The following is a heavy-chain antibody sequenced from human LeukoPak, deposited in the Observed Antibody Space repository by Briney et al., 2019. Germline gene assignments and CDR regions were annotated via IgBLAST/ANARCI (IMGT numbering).Heavy chain of an antibody. CDR2: INHSGST. CDR3: ARAGYSSGWYAYYFDY. CDR1: GGSFSGYY. D-gene: IGHD6-19*01. V-gene: IGHV4-34*01. Sequence: SETLSLTCAVYGGSFSGYYWSWIRQPPGKGLERIGEINHSGSTNYNPSLKSRVTISVDTSKNQFSLKLSSVTAADTAVYYCARAGYSSGWYAYYFDYWGQGTLVTVSS. J-gene: IGHJ4*02.